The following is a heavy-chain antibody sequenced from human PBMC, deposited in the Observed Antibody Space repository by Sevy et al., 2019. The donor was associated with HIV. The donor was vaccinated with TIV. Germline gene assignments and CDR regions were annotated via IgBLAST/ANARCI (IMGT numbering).Heavy chain of an antibody. V-gene: IGHV3-66*01. CDR3: ARGKSGYCYALNY. D-gene: IGHD2-21*02. CDR1: GFTVNSNY. J-gene: IGHJ4*02. CDR2: IHSDDTT. Sequence: GGSLRLSCAASGFTVNSNYMTWVRQAPGKGLEGVSVIHSDDTTYHADSVKDRFTISRDNFKNTIYLHMSRRRAEDTAVYYCARGKSGYCYALNYWGQGTLVTVSS.